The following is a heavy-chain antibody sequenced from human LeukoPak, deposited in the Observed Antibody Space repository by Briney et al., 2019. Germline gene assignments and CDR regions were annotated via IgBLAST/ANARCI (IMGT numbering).Heavy chain of an antibody. CDR3: ARVNGGYDFWSGYYTATNWFDP. V-gene: IGHV4-61*01. CDR1: GGSVSSGSYY. D-gene: IGHD3-3*01. CDR2: VYSRGST. Sequence: NPSETLSLTCIVSGGSVSSGSYYWSWIRQPPGKGLEWIGYVYSRGSTNYNPSLKSRVTISVDTSKNQFSLKLSSVTAADTAVYYCARVNGGYDFWSGYYTATNWFDPWGQGTLVTVSS. J-gene: IGHJ5*02.